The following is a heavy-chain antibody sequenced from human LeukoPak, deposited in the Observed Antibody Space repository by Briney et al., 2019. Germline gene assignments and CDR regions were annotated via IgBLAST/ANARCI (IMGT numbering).Heavy chain of an antibody. J-gene: IGHJ4*02. V-gene: IGHV3-48*03. CDR1: GFTFSSYE. CDR2: ISSSDGTI. Sequence: GGSLRLSCAASGFTFSSYEMNWVRQAPGKGLEWVSYISSSDGTIYYADSVKGRFTISRDNSKNTLYLQMNSLRVEDTAVYFCGSPRRGYWGQGTLVTVSS. CDR3: GSPRRGY.